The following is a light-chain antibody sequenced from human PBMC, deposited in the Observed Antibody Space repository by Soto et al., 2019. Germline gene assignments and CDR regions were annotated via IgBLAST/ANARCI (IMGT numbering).Light chain of an antibody. J-gene: IGKJ1*01. Sequence: EIVLTQSPGTLSLSPWERATLSCRASQSVSSNLAWYQQKPDQAPRLLIYGASTRATGIPARFSGSGSGTEFTLTISSLQSEDFAVYYCQQYNNWPRTFGQGTKVDI. V-gene: IGKV3-15*01. CDR2: GAS. CDR3: QQYNNWPRT. CDR1: QSVSSN.